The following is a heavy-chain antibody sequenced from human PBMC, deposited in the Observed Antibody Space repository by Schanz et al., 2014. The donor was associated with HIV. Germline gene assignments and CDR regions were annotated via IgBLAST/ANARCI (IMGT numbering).Heavy chain of an antibody. J-gene: IGHJ4*02. CDR3: ATAAVTDYSDN. Sequence: QVQLVESGGGVVQPGRSLRLSCAASGFTFSTCGMHWARQAPGKGLECVAFLWYDGSNKYYADSVKGRFTISRDNSKNTLYLQMNSLRAEDTAVYYCATAAVTDYSDNWGQGTLVTVSS. V-gene: IGHV3-33*08. D-gene: IGHD4-17*01. CDR2: LWYDGSNK. CDR1: GFTFSTCG.